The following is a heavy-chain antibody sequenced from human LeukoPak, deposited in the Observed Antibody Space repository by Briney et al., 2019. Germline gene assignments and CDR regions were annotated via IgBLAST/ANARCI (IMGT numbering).Heavy chain of an antibody. V-gene: IGHV3-7*01. CDR3: ARGAAAGSFCFDY. Sequence: GGSPRLSCAAPGFTFSSYWMSWVRQAPGKGLEWVANIKQDGSEKYYVDSVKGRFTISRDNAKNSLYLQMNSLRAEDTAVYYCARGAAAGSFCFDYWGQGTLVTVSS. J-gene: IGHJ4*02. CDR2: IKQDGSEK. D-gene: IGHD6-13*01. CDR1: GFTFSSYW.